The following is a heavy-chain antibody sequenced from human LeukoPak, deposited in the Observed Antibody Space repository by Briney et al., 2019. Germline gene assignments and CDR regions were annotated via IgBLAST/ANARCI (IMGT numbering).Heavy chain of an antibody. CDR2: INQDGRIQ. J-gene: IGHJ4*02. Sequence: GGSLRLSCAASGFTFSSYEMNWVRQAPGKGVEWVANINQDGRIQYYADSVRGRFIISRNNAKNSLYLQMYSLRAEDTAIYFCSRSLDYLGQGALVTVSS. V-gene: IGHV3-7*01. CDR1: GFTFSSYE. CDR3: SRSLDY.